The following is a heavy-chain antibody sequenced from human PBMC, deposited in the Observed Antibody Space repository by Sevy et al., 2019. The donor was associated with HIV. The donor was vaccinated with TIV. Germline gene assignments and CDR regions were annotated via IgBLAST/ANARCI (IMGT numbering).Heavy chain of an antibody. CDR3: ARGLSQYYYDSSGYFYPVDY. D-gene: IGHD3-22*01. CDR1: GFTFSSYA. J-gene: IGHJ4*02. V-gene: IGHV3-30-3*01. CDR2: ISYDGSNK. Sequence: GGSLRLSCAASGFTFSSYAMHWVRQAPGKGLEWVAVISYDGSNKYYADSVKGRFTISRDNSKNTLYLQMNSLRAEDTAVYYCARGLSQYYYDSSGYFYPVDYWGQRTLVTVSS.